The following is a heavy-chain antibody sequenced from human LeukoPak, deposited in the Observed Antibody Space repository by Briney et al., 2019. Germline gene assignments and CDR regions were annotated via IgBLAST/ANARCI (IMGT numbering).Heavy chain of an antibody. CDR1: GFTFSNYW. Sequence: GGSLRLSCAASGFTFSNYWMNWIRQAPGKGLEWVATIKEDGSEKYYVDSVKGRFTISSDNAKNSLYLQMNSLRAEETAVYYCYCGTYSGFDNWSQGTKVTVSS. D-gene: IGHD1-26*01. J-gene: IGHJ4*02. CDR2: IKEDGSEK. V-gene: IGHV3-7*01. CDR3: YCGTYSGFDN.